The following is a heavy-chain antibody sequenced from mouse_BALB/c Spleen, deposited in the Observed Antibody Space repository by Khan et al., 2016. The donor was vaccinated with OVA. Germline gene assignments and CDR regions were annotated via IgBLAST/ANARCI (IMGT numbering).Heavy chain of an antibody. CDR3: SSHLTWSMAY. Sequence: EVQLVESGADLVKPGGSLKLSCAASGFTFSSYGMSWVRQTPDKRLEWVATISSDSSYTYYTHSVKGRFTISRDNVKNTLYLQMSSLKSEDTAMYYWSSHLTWSMAYWGQGTLVTVSS. CDR1: GFTFSSYG. CDR2: ISSDSSYT. V-gene: IGHV5-6*01. D-gene: IGHD2-3*01. J-gene: IGHJ3*01.